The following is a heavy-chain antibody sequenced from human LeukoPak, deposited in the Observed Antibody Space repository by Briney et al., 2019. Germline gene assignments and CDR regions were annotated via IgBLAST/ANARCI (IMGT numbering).Heavy chain of an antibody. J-gene: IGHJ6*04. V-gene: IGHV1-69*06. CDR2: IIPIFGTA. Sequence: SVKVSCKASGGTFSSYAISWVRQAPGQGLEWMGGIIPIFGTANYAQKFQGRVTITADKSTSTAYMELSSLRSEDTAVYYCAREALYCSGGSCHSVRMDVWGKGTTVTVSS. D-gene: IGHD2-15*01. CDR3: AREALYCSGGSCHSVRMDV. CDR1: GGTFSSYA.